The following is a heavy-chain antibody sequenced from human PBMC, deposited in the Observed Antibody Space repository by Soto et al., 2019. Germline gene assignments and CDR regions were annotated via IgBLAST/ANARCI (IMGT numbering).Heavy chain of an antibody. CDR1: GYTFTSYG. Sequence: ASVKVSCKASGYTFTSYGISWVRQAPGQGLEWMGWISAYNGNTNYAQKLQGRVTMTTDTSTSKAYMELRSLRSDDTAVYYCAREGYCSGGSCYGGYFDYWGQGTLVTVSS. V-gene: IGHV1-18*01. D-gene: IGHD2-15*01. CDR3: AREGYCSGGSCYGGYFDY. CDR2: ISAYNGNT. J-gene: IGHJ4*02.